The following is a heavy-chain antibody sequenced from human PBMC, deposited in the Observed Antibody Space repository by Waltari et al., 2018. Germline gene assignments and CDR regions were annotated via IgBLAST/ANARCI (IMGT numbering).Heavy chain of an antibody. V-gene: IGHV4-38-2*01. D-gene: IGHD3-16*02. J-gene: IGHJ4*02. CDR3: ASTVYDYVWGSYRSTPRYYFDY. Sequence: QVQLQESGPGLVKPSETLSLTCAVSGYSISSGYYWGWIRQPPGKGLEWIGSIYHSGSTYYNPSLKSRVTISVDTSKNQFSLKLSSVTAADTAVYYCASTVYDYVWGSYRSTPRYYFDYWGQGTLVTVSS. CDR1: GYSISSGYY. CDR2: IYHSGST.